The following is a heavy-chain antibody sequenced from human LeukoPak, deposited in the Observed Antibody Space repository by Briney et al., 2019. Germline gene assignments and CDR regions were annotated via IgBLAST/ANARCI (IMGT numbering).Heavy chain of an antibody. CDR3: ARELIRVGYCSSTSCYTSMNWFDP. Sequence: GASVKVSCKASGGTFSSYAISWVRQAPGQGLEWMGGIIPIFSTANYAQKFQGRVTITTDESTSTAYMELSSLRSEDTAVYYCARELIRVGYCSSTSCYTSMNWFDPWGQGTLVTVSS. J-gene: IGHJ5*02. D-gene: IGHD2-2*02. V-gene: IGHV1-69*05. CDR1: GGTFSSYA. CDR2: IIPIFSTA.